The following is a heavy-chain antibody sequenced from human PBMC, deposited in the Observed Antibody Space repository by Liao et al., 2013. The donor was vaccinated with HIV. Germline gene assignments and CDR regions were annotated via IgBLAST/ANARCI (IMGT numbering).Heavy chain of an antibody. CDR1: GGSISSGSYY. D-gene: IGHD5-24*01. Sequence: QVQLQESGPGLVKPSQTLSLTCTVSGGSISSGSYYWSWIRQPAGKGLEWIGRIYTSGTTNSNPSLKSRVTMSVDTSKNQFSLNLTSVTAADTAVYYCARDIGGDMATITNYWGQGTLVTVSS. V-gene: IGHV4-61*02. J-gene: IGHJ4*02. CDR2: IYTSGTT. CDR3: ARDIGGDMATITNY.